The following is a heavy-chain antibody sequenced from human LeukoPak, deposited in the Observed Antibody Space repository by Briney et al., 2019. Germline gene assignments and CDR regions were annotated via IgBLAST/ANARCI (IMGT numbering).Heavy chain of an antibody. CDR3: ARGLVLGDAFDI. V-gene: IGHV1-2*02. J-gene: IGHJ3*02. Sequence: ASVKVSCKVSGYTLTELSMHWVRQAPGQGLEWMGWINPNSGGTNYAQKFQGRVTMTRDTSISTAYMELSRLRSDDAAVYYCARGLVLGDAFDIWGQGTMVTVSS. CDR1: GYTLTELS. CDR2: INPNSGGT.